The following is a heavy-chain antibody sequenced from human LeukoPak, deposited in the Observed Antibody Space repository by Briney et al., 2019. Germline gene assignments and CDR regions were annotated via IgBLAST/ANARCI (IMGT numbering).Heavy chain of an antibody. D-gene: IGHD3-3*01. CDR2: ISGSGDNT. CDR1: GFTFSSYA. CDR3: AKMKGDYDFWSGYRPNFDY. J-gene: IGHJ4*02. Sequence: GGSLRLSCAASGFTFSSYAMSWVRQAPGKGLEWVSGISGSGDNTYYADSVKGRFTISRDNSKNTLYLQMNSLRAEDTAVYYCAKMKGDYDFWSGYRPNFDYWGQGTLVTVSS. V-gene: IGHV3-23*01.